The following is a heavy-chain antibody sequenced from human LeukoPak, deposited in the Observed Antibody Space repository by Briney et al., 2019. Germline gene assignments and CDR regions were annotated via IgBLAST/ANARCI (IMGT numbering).Heavy chain of an antibody. V-gene: IGHV4-39*07. J-gene: IGHJ3*02. Sequence: SETLSLTCTVSGGSINTDSYFWAWIRQPPGKGLEWIGSIYYSGSTYYNPSLKSRVTISVDTSKNQFSLKLSSVTAADTAVYYCARSPFFGVVIGMDAFDIWGQGTMVTVSS. D-gene: IGHD3-3*01. CDR3: ARSPFFGVVIGMDAFDI. CDR2: IYYSGST. CDR1: GGSINTDSYF.